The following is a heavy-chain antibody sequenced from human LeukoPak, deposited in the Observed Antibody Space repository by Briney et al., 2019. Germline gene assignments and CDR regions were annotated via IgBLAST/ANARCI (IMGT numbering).Heavy chain of an antibody. D-gene: IGHD1-1*01. J-gene: IGHJ4*02. CDR2: INNEGSDT. Sequence: GGSLRLSCGASGFTFSSYCMHWVRQAPGKGVVWGSRINNEGSDTIYADSVKGRFTISRDNPKNTLYLQINSLRAEDTAVYYCARGGGGNFDYWGQGTLVTVSS. CDR1: GFTFSSYC. CDR3: ARGGGGNFDY. V-gene: IGHV3-74*01.